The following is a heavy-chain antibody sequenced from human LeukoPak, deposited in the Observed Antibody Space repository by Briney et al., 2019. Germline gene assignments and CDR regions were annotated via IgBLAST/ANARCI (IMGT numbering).Heavy chain of an antibody. D-gene: IGHD6-19*01. J-gene: IGHJ4*02. V-gene: IGHV3-64D*06. Sequence: GGSLRLSCSASGFTFSSYAMHWVCQAPGKGLEYVSGISRNGGSTYYADSVKGRFTISRDNSKNTLYLQMSSPRPEDTAVYYCVNQISGWVYWGQGTLVTVSS. CDR3: VNQISGWVY. CDR1: GFTFSSYA. CDR2: ISRNGGST.